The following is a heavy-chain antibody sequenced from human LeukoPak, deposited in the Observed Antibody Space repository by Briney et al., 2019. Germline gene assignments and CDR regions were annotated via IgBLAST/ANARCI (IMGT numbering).Heavy chain of an antibody. Sequence: SETLSLTCTVSGGSISSYYWSWIRQPPGKGLEWIGYIYYSGSTNYNPSLKSRVTISVDTSKNQFSLKLSSVTAADTAVYYCARDSRYSSGWYGFDPWGQGTLATVSS. D-gene: IGHD6-19*01. CDR1: GGSISSYY. J-gene: IGHJ5*02. CDR3: ARDSRYSSGWYGFDP. V-gene: IGHV4-59*01. CDR2: IYYSGST.